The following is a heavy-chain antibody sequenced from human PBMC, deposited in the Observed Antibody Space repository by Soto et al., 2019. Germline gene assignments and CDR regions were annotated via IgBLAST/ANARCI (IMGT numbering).Heavy chain of an antibody. V-gene: IGHV3-33*01. J-gene: IGHJ4*02. D-gene: IGHD6-13*01. Sequence: GGSLRLSCAASGFTFSSYGMHWVRQAPGKGLEWVAVIWYDGSNKYYADSVKGRFTISRDNSKNTLYLQMNSLRAEDTAVYYCARAPPSRSWYGRPFDYWGQGALVTVSS. CDR2: IWYDGSNK. CDR1: GFTFSSYG. CDR3: ARAPPSRSWYGRPFDY.